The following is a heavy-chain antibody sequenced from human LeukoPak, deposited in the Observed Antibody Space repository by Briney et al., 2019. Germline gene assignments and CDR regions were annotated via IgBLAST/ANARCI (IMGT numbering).Heavy chain of an antibody. CDR3: ARAYCSGGSCYEGFDY. J-gene: IGHJ4*02. V-gene: IGHV1-18*01. CDR1: GYTFTSYG. Sequence: EASVKVSCKASGYTFTSYGISWVRQAPGQGLEWMGWISAYNGNTNYAQKLQGRVTMTTDTSTSTAYMELRSLRSDDTAVYYCARAYCSGGSCYEGFDYWGQGTLVTVSS. D-gene: IGHD2-15*01. CDR2: ISAYNGNT.